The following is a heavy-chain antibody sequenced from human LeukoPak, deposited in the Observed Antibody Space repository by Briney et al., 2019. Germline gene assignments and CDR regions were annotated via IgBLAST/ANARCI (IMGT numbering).Heavy chain of an antibody. CDR2: IHSGGTT. J-gene: IGHJ6*03. Sequence: SETLSLTCTVSGDSISDDYYTWMRQPAGKGLEWIGRIHSGGTTNYNPSLMSRVTLSIDKSKKHISLRLTSVTAADTALYYCARDNGSGYTKGYEHYYYYLDVWGKGTTVTVSS. V-gene: IGHV4-4*07. D-gene: IGHD3-3*02. CDR1: GDSISDDY. CDR3: ARDNGSGYTKGYEHYYYYLDV.